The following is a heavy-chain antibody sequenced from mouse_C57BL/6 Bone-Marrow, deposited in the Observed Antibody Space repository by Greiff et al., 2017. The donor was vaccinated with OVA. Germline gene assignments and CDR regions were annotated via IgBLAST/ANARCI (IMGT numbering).Heavy chain of an antibody. CDR3: ASQLGRYYFDY. D-gene: IGHD4-1*02. CDR2: IDPSDSET. Sequence: QVQLQQPGAELVRPGSSVKLSCKASGYTFTSYWMHWVKQRPIQGLEWIGNIDPSDSETHYNQKFKDKATLTVDKSSSTAYMQLSSLTAEDSAVDYCASQLGRYYFDYWGQGTTLTVSS. J-gene: IGHJ2*01. CDR1: GYTFTSYW. V-gene: IGHV1-52*01.